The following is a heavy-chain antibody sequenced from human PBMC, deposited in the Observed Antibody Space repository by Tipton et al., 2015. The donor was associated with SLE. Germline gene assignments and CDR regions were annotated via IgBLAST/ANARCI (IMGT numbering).Heavy chain of an antibody. CDR1: QYSISSGFY. CDR2: IYHSGDT. Sequence: TLSLTCTVSQYSISSGFYWGWIRQPPGKGLQWIGKIYHSGDTFYNPSLKSRVTMSVDTSKNQFSLKVTSVTAADTAVYYCARHPDFWSGQRWFDPWGQGTLVTVSS. CDR3: ARHPDFWSGQRWFDP. D-gene: IGHD3-3*01. V-gene: IGHV4-38-2*02. J-gene: IGHJ5*02.